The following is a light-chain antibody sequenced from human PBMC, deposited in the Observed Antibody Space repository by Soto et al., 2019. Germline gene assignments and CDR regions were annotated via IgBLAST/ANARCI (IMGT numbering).Light chain of an antibody. V-gene: IGLV2-8*01. CDR3: SSYAGSNSPFV. CDR2: EVS. CDR1: NSDIGDYNY. Sequence: QSVLTQPPSASGSPGQSVTISCTGTNSDIGDYNYVSWYQQHPGKAPKLMIYEVSKRPSGVPDRFSGSKSGNTASLTVSGLQAEDEADYYCSSYAGSNSPFVFGSGTKVTVL. J-gene: IGLJ1*01.